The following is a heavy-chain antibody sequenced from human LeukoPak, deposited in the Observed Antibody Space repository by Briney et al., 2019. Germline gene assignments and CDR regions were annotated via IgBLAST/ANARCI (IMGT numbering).Heavy chain of an antibody. CDR2: IYSGGST. CDR1: GFTVSSNY. J-gene: IGHJ4*02. D-gene: IGHD1-26*01. CDR3: ARGLVDWELPKGYIDY. Sequence: GGSLRLSCAASGFTVSSNYMSWVRQAPGKGMEWVSVIYSGGSTYYADSVKGRFTISRDNSKNTLYLQMNSLRAEDTAVYYCARGLVDWELPKGYIDYWGQGTLVTVSS. V-gene: IGHV3-66*01.